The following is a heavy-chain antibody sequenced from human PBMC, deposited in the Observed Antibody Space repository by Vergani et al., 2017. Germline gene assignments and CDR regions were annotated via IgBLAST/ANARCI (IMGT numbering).Heavy chain of an antibody. V-gene: IGHV4-39*07. CDR1: GGSISSSSYY. CDR3: ARTSGTGAKVDD. Sequence: QLQLQESGPGLVKPSETLSLTCTVSGGSISSSSYYWGWIRQPPGKGLEWLGSIYYSGSTYYNPSLKSRVTISVDTSKNQFSLKLSSVTAADTAVYYCARTSGTGAKVDDWGQGTLVTVSS. J-gene: IGHJ4*02. CDR2: IYYSGST. D-gene: IGHD3-10*01.